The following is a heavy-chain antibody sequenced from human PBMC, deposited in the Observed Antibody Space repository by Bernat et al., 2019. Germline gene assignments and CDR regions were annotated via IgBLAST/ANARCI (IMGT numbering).Heavy chain of an antibody. CDR2: ISSSGSTI. J-gene: IGHJ4*02. CDR3: ARDGDSSGYYTDPLDY. Sequence: EVQLVESGGGLVQPGGSLRLSCAASGFTFSSYEMNWVRQAPGKGLEWVSYISSSGSTIYYADSVKGRFTISRDNAKNSLYLQMNSLRAEDTAVYYCARDGDSSGYYTDPLDYWGQGTLVTVSS. CDR1: GFTFSSYE. D-gene: IGHD3-22*01. V-gene: IGHV3-48*03.